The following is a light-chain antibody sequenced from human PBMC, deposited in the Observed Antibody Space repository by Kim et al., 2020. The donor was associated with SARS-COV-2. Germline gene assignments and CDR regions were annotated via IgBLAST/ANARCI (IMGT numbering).Light chain of an antibody. CDR2: KAY. CDR1: QSISSW. V-gene: IGKV1-5*03. Sequence: SASVGDRVTITCRTSQSISSWLAWYQPKPGKAPKLLINKAYAVESGVPSRFSGSGYGTEFTLTISSVQPDDFATYYCQRYDTSGTFGQGTKVDIK. CDR3: QRYDTSGT. J-gene: IGKJ1*01.